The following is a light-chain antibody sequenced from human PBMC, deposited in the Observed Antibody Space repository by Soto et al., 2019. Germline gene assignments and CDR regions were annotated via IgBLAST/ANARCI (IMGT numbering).Light chain of an antibody. J-gene: IGLJ2*01. Sequence: QSALTQPASVSGSPGQSITISCTGTSSDVGSYNLVSWYQQHPGKAPKLMIYEGSNRPSGVSNRFSGSKSGNTASLTISGIQAEDEADYYCCSYAGSSTDLVFGGGTKLTVL. CDR3: CSYAGSSTDLV. CDR1: SSDVGSYNL. CDR2: EGS. V-gene: IGLV2-23*01.